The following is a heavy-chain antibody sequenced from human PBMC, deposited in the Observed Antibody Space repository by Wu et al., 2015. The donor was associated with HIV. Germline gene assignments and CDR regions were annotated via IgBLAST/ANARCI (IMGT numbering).Heavy chain of an antibody. CDR1: GGSFSGYY. CDR2: INHSGST. J-gene: IGHJ3*02. D-gene: IGHD3-22*01. Sequence: QVQLQQWGAGLLKPSETLSLTCAVYGGSFSGYYWSWIRQPPGKGLEWIGEINHSGSTNYNPSLKSRVTISVDTSKNQFSLKLSSVTAADTAVYYCARGGSLQRIVVVIENAFDIWGQGTMVTVSS. V-gene: IGHV4-34*01. CDR3: ARGGSLQRIVVVIENAFDI.